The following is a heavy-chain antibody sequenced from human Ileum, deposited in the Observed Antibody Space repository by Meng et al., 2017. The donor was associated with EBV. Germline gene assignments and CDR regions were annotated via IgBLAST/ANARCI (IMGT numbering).Heavy chain of an antibody. V-gene: IGHV4-59*08. CDR1: GGSISIYY. D-gene: IGHD2-15*01. CDR3: ARGGWSLDY. J-gene: IGHJ4*02. Sequence: VQLQESGPGLVKPSETLSPTCTVSGGSISIYYWSRIRQPPGKGLEWIGYIYYSGSTNYNPSLKSRVTISVDTSKNQFSLNLSSVTAADTAVYYCARGGWSLDYWGQGTLVTVSS. CDR2: IYYSGST.